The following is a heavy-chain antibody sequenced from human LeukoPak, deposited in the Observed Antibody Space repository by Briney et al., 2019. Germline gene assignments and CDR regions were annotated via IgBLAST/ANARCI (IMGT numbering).Heavy chain of an antibody. J-gene: IGHJ4*01. V-gene: IGHV4-59*08. D-gene: IGHD5-24*01. CDR3: ARRNDMAIVTD. CDR2: IYYSGGT. Sequence: SETLSLTCTVSGGSISGYYWSWIRQPPGKGLEWIGYIYYSGGTNYNPSLKSRVTISVATSKNQFSLNLRSVTAADTAVYYCARRNDMAIVTDWGHGTLVTISS. CDR1: GGSISGYY.